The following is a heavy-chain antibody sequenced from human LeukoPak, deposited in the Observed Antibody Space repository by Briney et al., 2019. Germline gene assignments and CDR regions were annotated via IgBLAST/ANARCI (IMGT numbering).Heavy chain of an antibody. CDR2: INPNSGGT. D-gene: IGHD2-2*01. Sequence: ASVKVSCKASGYTFTGYYMHWVRQAPGQGLEWMGWINPNSGGTNYAQKFQGRVTMTRDTSISTAYMELSRLRSDDTAVYYCARSRVVPAAHFDYWGQGTLVTVSS. CDR3: ARSRVVPAAHFDY. J-gene: IGHJ4*02. CDR1: GYTFTGYY. V-gene: IGHV1-2*02.